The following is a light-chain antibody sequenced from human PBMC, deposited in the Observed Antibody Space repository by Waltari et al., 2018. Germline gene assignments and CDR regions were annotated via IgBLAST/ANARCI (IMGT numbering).Light chain of an antibody. V-gene: IGLV2-14*03. CDR2: VVS. CDR3: SSYTTRGTWV. CDR1: SSAVGAYDY. J-gene: IGLJ3*02. Sequence: QSALTQPASVSGSPGQSIPFSCTGASSAVGAYDYVSWYQQLPGRAPKPLIYVVSHRPSGVSDRLSGSKSGNTASLTISGLQPEDEADYYCSSYTTRGTWVFGGGTKLTVL.